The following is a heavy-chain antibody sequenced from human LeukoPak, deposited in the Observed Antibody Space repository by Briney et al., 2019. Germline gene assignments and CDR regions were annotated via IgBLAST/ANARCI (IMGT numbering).Heavy chain of an antibody. V-gene: IGHV1-2*02. Sequence: ASVKVSCKASGYTFTGYYMHWVRQAPGQGLEWMGWINPNSGGTNYAQKFQGRVTMTRDTSISTAYMELSRLRSDDTAVYYCARDYHDYGDYFFEDDFGIDYWGQGTLVTVSS. J-gene: IGHJ4*02. D-gene: IGHD4-17*01. CDR1: GYTFTGYY. CDR2: INPNSGGT. CDR3: ARDYHDYGDYFFEDDFGIDY.